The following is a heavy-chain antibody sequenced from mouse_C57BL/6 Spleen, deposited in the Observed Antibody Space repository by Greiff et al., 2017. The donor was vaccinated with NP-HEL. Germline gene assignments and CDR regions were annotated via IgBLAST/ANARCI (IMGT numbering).Heavy chain of an antibody. CDR3: ARSPYYYGSSHWYFDV. J-gene: IGHJ1*03. D-gene: IGHD1-1*01. Sequence: EVNVVESGGGLVKPGGSLNLSCAASGFTFSDYGMHWVRQAPEKGLEGVAYISSGSSTISYADPVKGRFPLSRDNAKNTLCLQMTSVRSEDTAMYYCARSPYYYGSSHWYFDVWGTGTTVTVSS. V-gene: IGHV5-17*01. CDR2: ISSGSSTI. CDR1: GFTFSDYG.